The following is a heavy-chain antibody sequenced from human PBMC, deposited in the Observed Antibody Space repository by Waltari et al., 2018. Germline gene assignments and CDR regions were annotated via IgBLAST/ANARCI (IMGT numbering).Heavy chain of an antibody. CDR3: ARTGGLATGRDYEHFEV. CDR1: GFSLSTSGMR. D-gene: IGHD6-13*01. J-gene: IGHJ1*01. V-gene: IGHV2-70*04. CDR2: FDWDGDK. Sequence: QVTLKESCPALVKPTQTLTLTCTFSGFSLSTSGMRVSWIRQPPGKALEWLARFDWDGDKYYNTSVKGRLTISKDTSKNQVVLRMTNMDPVDTARYYCARTGGLATGRDYEHFEVWGQGALVTVSS.